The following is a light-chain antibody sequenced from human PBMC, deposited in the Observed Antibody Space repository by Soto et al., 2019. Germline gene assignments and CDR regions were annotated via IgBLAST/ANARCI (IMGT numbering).Light chain of an antibody. Sequence: ERLITQSPATLSVSPGERATLSCRASQSVGDNLGWYQQKPGQAPRLLIYGASTRATGVPARFSGSGSGTDFTLTISSLEPEDFAVYYCQQRSNWSWTFGQGTKVDNK. V-gene: IGKV3-15*01. J-gene: IGKJ1*01. CDR2: GAS. CDR3: QQRSNWSWT. CDR1: QSVGDN.